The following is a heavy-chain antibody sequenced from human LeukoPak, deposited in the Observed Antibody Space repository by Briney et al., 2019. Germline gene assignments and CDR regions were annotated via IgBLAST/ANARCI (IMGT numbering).Heavy chain of an antibody. Sequence: SETLSLTCAVYGGSFSGYYWSWIRQPPGKGLEWIGEINHSGSINYNPSLKSRVTISVDTSKNQFSLKVSSVTAADTAVYYCARGLRMGRFDYWGQGTLVTVSS. J-gene: IGHJ4*02. CDR3: ARGLRMGRFDY. V-gene: IGHV4-34*01. CDR2: INHSGSI. CDR1: GGSFSGYY. D-gene: IGHD2-8*01.